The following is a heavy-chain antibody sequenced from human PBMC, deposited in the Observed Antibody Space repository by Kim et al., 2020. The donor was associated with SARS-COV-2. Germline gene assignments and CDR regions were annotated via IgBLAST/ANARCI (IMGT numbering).Heavy chain of an antibody. CDR3: ARVRGHSSGWYLVDY. D-gene: IGHD6-19*01. Sequence: PSLKSRVTISVDTSKNQFSLKLSSVTAADTAVYYCARVRGHSSGWYLVDYWGQGTLVTVSS. J-gene: IGHJ4*02. V-gene: IGHV4-30-2*04.